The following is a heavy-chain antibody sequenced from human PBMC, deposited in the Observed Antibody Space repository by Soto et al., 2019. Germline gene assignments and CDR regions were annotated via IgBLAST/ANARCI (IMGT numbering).Heavy chain of an antibody. Sequence: SETLSLTCTVSGGSFSSYYWTWIRQTPGKGLEWIGYMYSSGSTNYNPSLKSRVTILVDTSKNQFSLKLNSVTTADTAVYYCARSMPTEHIDYGMDVWGQGTSVT. CDR2: MYSSGST. CDR3: ARSMPTEHIDYGMDV. CDR1: GGSFSSYY. J-gene: IGHJ6*02. D-gene: IGHD2-21*01. V-gene: IGHV4-59*01.